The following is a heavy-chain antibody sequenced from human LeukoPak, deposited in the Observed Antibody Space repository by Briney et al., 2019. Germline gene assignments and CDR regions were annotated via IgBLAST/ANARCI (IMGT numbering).Heavy chain of an antibody. V-gene: IGHV3-30-3*01. J-gene: IGHJ6*02. D-gene: IGHD3-10*01. CDR3: ARDFWGTMVRGASMDV. CDR2: ISYDGSNK. Sequence: GRSLRLSCAASGFTFSSYAMHWVRQAPGKGLEWVAVISYDGSNKYYADSVKGRFTISRDNSKNTLYLQMNSLRAEDTAVYYCARDFWGTMVRGASMDVWGQGTTVTVSS. CDR1: GFTFSSYA.